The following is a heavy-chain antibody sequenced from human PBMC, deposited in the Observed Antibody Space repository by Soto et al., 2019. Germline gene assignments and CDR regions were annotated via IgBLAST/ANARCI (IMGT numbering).Heavy chain of an antibody. CDR2: ISYDGSNK. J-gene: IGHJ4*02. CDR1: GFTFSSCA. V-gene: IGHV3-30-3*01. CDR3: ARSNSRFLEWSYYFDY. Sequence: GGSLRVSCAASGFTFSSCAMHWVRQAPGKGLEWVAVISYDGSNKYYADSVKGRFTISRDNSKNTLYLQMNSLRAEDTAVYYCARSNSRFLEWSYYFDYRAQRTLVPVSS. D-gene: IGHD3-3*01.